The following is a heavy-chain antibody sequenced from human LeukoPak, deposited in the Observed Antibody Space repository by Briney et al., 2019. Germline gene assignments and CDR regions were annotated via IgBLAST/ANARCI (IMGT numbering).Heavy chain of an antibody. CDR3: ARVYKRITIFGVVIARIHSGAFDI. V-gene: IGHV1-2*02. CDR1: GYTFTGYY. D-gene: IGHD3-3*01. Sequence: GASVKVSCKASGYTFTGYYMHWVRQAPGQGLEWMGWINPNSGGSNYAQKFQGRVTMTRDTSISTAYMELSRLRSDDTAVYYCARVYKRITIFGVVIARIHSGAFDIWGQGTMVTVS. CDR2: INPNSGGS. J-gene: IGHJ3*02.